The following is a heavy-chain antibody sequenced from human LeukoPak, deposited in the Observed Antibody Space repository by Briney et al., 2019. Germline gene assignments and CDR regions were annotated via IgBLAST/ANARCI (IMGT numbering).Heavy chain of an antibody. CDR3: ARVAQGDYVDY. V-gene: IGHV7-4-1*02. CDR2: INTNTGNS. J-gene: IGHJ4*02. D-gene: IGHD2-15*01. CDR1: GYTFTSYA. Sequence: EASVTVSCKAAGYTFTSYAMNWVRQAPGQGLEWMGWINTNTGNSTYAQGFTGRFVFSLDTSVSTAYLQISSLKAEDTAVYYCARVAQGDYVDYWGQGTLVTVSS.